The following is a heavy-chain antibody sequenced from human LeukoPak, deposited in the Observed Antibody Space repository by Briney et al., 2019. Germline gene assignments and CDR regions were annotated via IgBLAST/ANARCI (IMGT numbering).Heavy chain of an antibody. CDR2: IYTSGST. Sequence: SETLSLTCTVSGGSISSYYWSWIRQPPGKGLEWIGYIYTSGSTYYNPSLKSRVTISVDTSKNQFSLKLSSVTAADTAVYYCARPYYYDSRIDTWGQGTRVTVSS. V-gene: IGHV4-4*09. J-gene: IGHJ5*02. D-gene: IGHD3-22*01. CDR3: ARPYYYDSRIDT. CDR1: GGSISSYY.